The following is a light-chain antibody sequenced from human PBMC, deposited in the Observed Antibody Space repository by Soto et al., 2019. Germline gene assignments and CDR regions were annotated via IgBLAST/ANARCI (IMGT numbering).Light chain of an antibody. CDR1: QNVYNN. V-gene: IGKV3-15*01. CDR2: DAS. J-gene: IGKJ4*01. Sequence: EIVMTQSPATLSVSPGEGATLSCKASQNVYNNLAWYQQRPGQPPRLLIYDASTRATGISARFSGSGYGTEFTLTISSLQSYDFAVYFCQQCRNWPLTFCGGTKVDIK. CDR3: QQCRNWPLT.